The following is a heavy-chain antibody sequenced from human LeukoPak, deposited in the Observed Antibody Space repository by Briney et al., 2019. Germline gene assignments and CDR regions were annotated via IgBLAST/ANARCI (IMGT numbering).Heavy chain of an antibody. J-gene: IGHJ4*02. CDR2: IRSKANSYAT. Sequence: GGSLKLSCAASGFTFSGSAMHWVRQASGKGLEWVGRIRSKANSYATAYAASVKGRYTISRDDSKNTAYLQMNSLKTEDTAVYYCTRLQFDYWGQGTLVTVSS. CDR1: GFTFSGSA. V-gene: IGHV3-73*01. CDR3: TRLQFDY.